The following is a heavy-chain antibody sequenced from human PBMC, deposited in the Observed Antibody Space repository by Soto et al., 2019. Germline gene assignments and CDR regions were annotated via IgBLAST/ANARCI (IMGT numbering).Heavy chain of an antibody. CDR1: GFTFSSYA. D-gene: IGHD4-17*01. CDR2: ISGSGGST. CDR3: AKGRSTATTMYVYAMDV. V-gene: IGHV3-23*01. J-gene: IGHJ6*02. Sequence: EVQLLESGGDLVQPGGSLRLSCAASGFTFSSYAMSWVRQAPGKGLEWVSGISGSGGSTDYADSVKGRFTISRDNSKNPLYLQMNSLRAEDTAVYYCAKGRSTATTMYVYAMDVWGQGTTVTVSS.